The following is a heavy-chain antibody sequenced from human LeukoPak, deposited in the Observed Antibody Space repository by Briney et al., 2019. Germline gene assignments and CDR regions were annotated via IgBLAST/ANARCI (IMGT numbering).Heavy chain of an antibody. D-gene: IGHD1-1*01. CDR3: ARDRNNWNRRYMDV. V-gene: IGHV3-11*04. J-gene: IGHJ6*03. Sequence: PGGSLRLSCAASGFTFSDYYMTWIRQAPGKGLEWVSYISNSGSTIYYADSVVGRFTISRDNAKNSLYLQMSSLRAEDTAVYYCARDRNNWNRRYMDVWGKGTTVTVSS. CDR2: ISNSGSTI. CDR1: GFTFSDYY.